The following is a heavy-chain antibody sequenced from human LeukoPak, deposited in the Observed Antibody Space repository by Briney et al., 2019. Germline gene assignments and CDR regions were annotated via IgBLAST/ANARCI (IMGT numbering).Heavy chain of an antibody. CDR3: QADKYSSSTQNDY. CDR1: GFTFSSYS. CDR2: ISSSSSYI. V-gene: IGHV3-21*01. D-gene: IGHD6-6*01. J-gene: IGHJ4*02. Sequence: GGSLRLSCAASGFTFSSYSMNWVRQAPGKGLEWVSSISSSSSYIYYADSVKGRFTISRDNAKSSLYLQMNSLRAEDTAVYYCQADKYSSSTQNDYWGQGTLVTVSS.